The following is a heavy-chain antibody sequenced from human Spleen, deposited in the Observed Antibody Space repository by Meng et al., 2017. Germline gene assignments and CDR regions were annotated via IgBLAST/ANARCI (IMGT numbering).Heavy chain of an antibody. CDR1: GGSISSGGYY. CDR3: ARSPRLLPPPLYVTNWFDP. J-gene: IGHJ5*02. Sequence: SETLSLTCTVSGGSISSGGYYWSWIRQHPGKGLEWIGYIYYSGSTYYNPSLKSRVTISVDTSKNQFSLKLSSVTAADTAVYYCARSPRLLPPPLYVTNWFDPWGQGTLVTVSS. V-gene: IGHV4-31*03. CDR2: IYYSGST. D-gene: IGHD2/OR15-2a*01.